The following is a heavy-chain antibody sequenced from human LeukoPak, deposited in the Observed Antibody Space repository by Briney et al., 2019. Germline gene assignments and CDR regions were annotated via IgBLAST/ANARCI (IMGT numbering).Heavy chain of an antibody. CDR3: AKGVGSGASNWFDP. V-gene: IGHV1-8*01. CDR1: GYTFTSYD. D-gene: IGHD2-15*01. J-gene: IGHJ5*02. Sequence: ASVRVSCKASGYTFTSYDINWVRQATGQGLEWMGWMNPNRGNTGYAQKFQGRVTMTRNTSISTAYMELSSLRSEDTAVYYCAKGVGSGASNWFDPWGQGTLVTVSS. CDR2: MNPNRGNT.